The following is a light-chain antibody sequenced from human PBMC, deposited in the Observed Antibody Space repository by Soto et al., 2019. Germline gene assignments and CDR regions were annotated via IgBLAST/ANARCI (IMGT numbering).Light chain of an antibody. V-gene: IGKV3-11*01. J-gene: IGKJ4*01. CDR2: DAS. CDR1: QSVSSY. CDR3: QQRSNWPPFLT. Sequence: EIVLTQSPATLSLSPGERATLSCRASQSVSSYLAWYQQKPGQAPRLLLYDASNRATGIPARFSGSGSGTDVTLTISSLAPEDFAVYYCQQRSNWPPFLTFGGGSKVEIK.